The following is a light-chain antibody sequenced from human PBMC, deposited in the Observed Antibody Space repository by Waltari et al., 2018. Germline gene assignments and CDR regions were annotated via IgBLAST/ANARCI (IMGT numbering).Light chain of an antibody. Sequence: QSVLTQPPSVSGAPGQRVTISCTGSSSNIGAGFQLHWYQQVPGTAPKLFISGNSDRPSGVPDRVSASKSGTSASLAITGLQAEDEADYYCQSYDSSLSGWVFGGGTKLTVL. CDR1: SSNIGAGFQ. CDR2: GNS. J-gene: IGLJ3*02. V-gene: IGLV1-40*01. CDR3: QSYDSSLSGWV.